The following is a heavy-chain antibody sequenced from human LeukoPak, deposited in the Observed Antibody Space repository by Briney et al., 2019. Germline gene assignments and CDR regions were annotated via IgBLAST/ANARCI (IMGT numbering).Heavy chain of an antibody. J-gene: IGHJ4*02. CDR1: GFTFTKYG. CDR3: AKDAAGDTFFDS. D-gene: IGHD5-18*01. CDR2: MRSDESST. V-gene: IGHV3-30*02. Sequence: GGSLRLSCVASGFTFTKYGMHWVRQAPDKGPEWVAFMRSDESSTHYADSVKGRFAISRDNSKNMLYLQMNRLRSEDTAIYCCAKDAAGDTFFDSWGQGVLVTVSS.